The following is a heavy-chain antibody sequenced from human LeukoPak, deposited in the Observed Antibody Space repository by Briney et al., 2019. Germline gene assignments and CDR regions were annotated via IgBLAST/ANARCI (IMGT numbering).Heavy chain of an antibody. V-gene: IGHV3-20*04. CDR2: INWNGGST. Sequence: GGSLRLSWADSGITFEDYVMGWVRQAPGKGLEWVSGINWNGGSTGYADSVKGRFTISRDNAKNSLYLQMNSLRVEDTALYYCVRDIWRGSGGGYSYYWGQGTLVTVSS. CDR1: GITFEDYV. D-gene: IGHD5-18*01. CDR3: VRDIWRGSGGGYSYY. J-gene: IGHJ4*02.